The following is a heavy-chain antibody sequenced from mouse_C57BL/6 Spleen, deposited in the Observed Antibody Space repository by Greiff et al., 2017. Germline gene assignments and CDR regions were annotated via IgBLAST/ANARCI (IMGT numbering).Heavy chain of an antibody. CDR1: GYTFTSYG. CDR3: ARGVEDYYDSSYRDYFDY. V-gene: IGHV1-81*01. D-gene: IGHD1-1*01. Sequence: VQLQQSGAELARPGASVKLSCKASGYTFTSYGISWVKQRTGQGLEWIGEIYPRSGNTYYNEKFKGKATLTADKSSSTAYMERRSLTSEDSAVYFCARGVEDYYDSSYRDYFDYWGQDTTLTVSS. CDR2: IYPRSGNT. J-gene: IGHJ2*01.